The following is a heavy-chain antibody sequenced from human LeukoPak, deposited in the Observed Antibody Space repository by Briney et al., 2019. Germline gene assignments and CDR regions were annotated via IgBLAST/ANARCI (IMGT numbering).Heavy chain of an antibody. Sequence: SVKVSCKASGYTFTSYAISWVRQAPGQGLEWMGGIIPIFGTANYAQKFQGRVTITADESTSTAYMELSSLRSEDTAVYYCARVPGSYYYDTSGADYWGQGTLLTVSS. CDR1: GYTFTSYA. V-gene: IGHV1-69*13. D-gene: IGHD3-22*01. CDR2: IIPIFGTA. J-gene: IGHJ4*02. CDR3: ARVPGSYYYDTSGADY.